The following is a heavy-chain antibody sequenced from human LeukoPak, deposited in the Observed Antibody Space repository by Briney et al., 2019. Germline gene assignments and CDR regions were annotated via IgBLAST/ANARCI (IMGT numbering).Heavy chain of an antibody. CDR1: GYTFTGYY. V-gene: IGHV1-2*02. D-gene: IGHD3-3*01. CDR2: INPNSGGT. Sequence: EASVKVSCKASGYTFTGYYMHWVRQAPGQGLEWMGLINPNSGGTNYAQKFQGRVTMTRDTSISTAYMELSRLRSDDTAVYYCARESSGRFLEDHTFDIWGQGTMVTVSS. J-gene: IGHJ3*02. CDR3: ARESSGRFLEDHTFDI.